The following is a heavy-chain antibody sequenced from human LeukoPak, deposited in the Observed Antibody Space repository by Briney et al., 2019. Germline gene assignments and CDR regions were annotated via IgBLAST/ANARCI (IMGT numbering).Heavy chain of an antibody. CDR1: GGSISSGSYY. D-gene: IGHD4-11*01. CDR3: ARDLATVTGYYYYYMDV. V-gene: IGHV4-61*02. Sequence: PSETLSLTCTVSGGSISSGSYYWSWIRQPAGKGLEWIGRIYTSGSTNYNTSLKSRVTISVDTSKNQFSLKLSSVTAADTAVYYCARDLATVTGYYYYYMDVWGKGTTVTVSS. CDR2: IYTSGST. J-gene: IGHJ6*03.